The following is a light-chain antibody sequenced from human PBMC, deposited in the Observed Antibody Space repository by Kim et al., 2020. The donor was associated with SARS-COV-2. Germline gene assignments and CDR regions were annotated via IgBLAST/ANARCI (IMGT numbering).Light chain of an antibody. Sequence: EIVMTQSPATLSVSLGERATLSCRASQSVSAKLAWYQQKPGQAPRLLIYGASTRATGIPARFSGGGSGTEFTLTISSLQSEDFAVYYCQQYNQWPPITFGQGTRLEIK. V-gene: IGKV3-15*01. CDR1: QSVSAK. CDR2: GAS. J-gene: IGKJ5*01. CDR3: QQYNQWPPIT.